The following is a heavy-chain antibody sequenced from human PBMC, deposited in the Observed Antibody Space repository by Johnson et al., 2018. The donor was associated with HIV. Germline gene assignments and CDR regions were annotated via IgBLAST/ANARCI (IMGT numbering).Heavy chain of an antibody. CDR2: ISGSGGSQ. J-gene: IGHJ3*02. CDR3: ANEVYAFDI. V-gene: IGHV3-23*04. D-gene: IGHD2-8*01. CDR1: GFTFDDYA. Sequence: VQLVESGGGLVQRGGSLRLSCAASGFTFDDYAMHWVRQAPGKGLEWVSGISGSGGSQYYADSVKGRFTISRDNSKNTLDLQMNSLRAEDTAVYYCANEVYAFDIWGQGTMVTVSS.